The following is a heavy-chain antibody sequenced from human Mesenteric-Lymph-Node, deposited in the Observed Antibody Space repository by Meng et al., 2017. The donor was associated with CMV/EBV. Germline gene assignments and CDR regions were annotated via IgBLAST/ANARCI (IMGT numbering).Heavy chain of an antibody. Sequence: ASVKVSCKVSGYTLTELSMHWVRQAPGKGLEWMGGSDPEDGETIYAQKFQGRVTMTEDTSTDTAYMELSSLRSEDTAVYYCATYPTGYYLAFDYWGQGTLVTVSS. J-gene: IGHJ4*02. CDR2: SDPEDGET. D-gene: IGHD3-9*01. CDR1: GYTLTELS. CDR3: ATYPTGYYLAFDY. V-gene: IGHV1-24*01.